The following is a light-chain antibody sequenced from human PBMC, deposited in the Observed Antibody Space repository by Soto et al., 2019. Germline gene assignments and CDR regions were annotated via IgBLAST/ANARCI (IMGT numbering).Light chain of an antibody. J-gene: IGKJ3*01. CDR3: QQYGTSRVT. CDR1: QSINNN. V-gene: IGKV3-20*01. Sequence: EVVLTQSPGTLSLSPGERATLSCRASQSINNNLAWYQHKPGQAPRLLIYSASSRAAGIPDRFSGSGSRTDFTLTISRLEPEDFAVYYCQQYGTSRVTFGPGNKGDIK. CDR2: SAS.